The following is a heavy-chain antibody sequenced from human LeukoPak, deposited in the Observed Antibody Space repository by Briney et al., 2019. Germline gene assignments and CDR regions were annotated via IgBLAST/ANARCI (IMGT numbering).Heavy chain of an antibody. V-gene: IGHV1-69*04. CDR2: IIPISDIA. CDR1: GTPYSFSSYA. D-gene: IGHD1-26*01. J-gene: IGHJ4*02. CDR3: ARDREDSSNSFFY. Sequence: SVKVSCKASGTPYSFSSYAISWVRQAPGQGLEWMGRIIPISDIANYARRFRGRVTITADRSTATVYMDLSSLTSEDTAVYYCARDREDSSNSFFYWGQGTPVTVAS.